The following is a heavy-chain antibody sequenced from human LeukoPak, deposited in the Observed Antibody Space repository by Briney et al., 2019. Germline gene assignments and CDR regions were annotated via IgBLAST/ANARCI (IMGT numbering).Heavy chain of an antibody. CDR1: GITFINYA. Sequence: GGSLRLSCAASGITFINYAMSWVRQAPGKGLEWVSTVSGSGSSTNYAESVKGRFTISRDNSKNRLYLQMNSLRAEDTALYYCAKSLITAEGTGPFDAWGQGTVVTVSS. CDR3: AKSLITAEGTGPFDA. D-gene: IGHD6-13*01. CDR2: VSGSGSST. J-gene: IGHJ3*01. V-gene: IGHV3-23*01.